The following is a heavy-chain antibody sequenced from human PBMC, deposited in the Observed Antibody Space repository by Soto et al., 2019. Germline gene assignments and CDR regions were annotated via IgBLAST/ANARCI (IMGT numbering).Heavy chain of an antibody. V-gene: IGHV4-34*01. CDR3: ARDRRGYSYHKTFDY. J-gene: IGHJ4*02. CDR1: GGSFSGYY. D-gene: IGHD5-18*01. Sequence: SETLSLTCAVYGGSFSGYYWSWIRQPPGKGLEWIGEINHSGSTNYNPSLKSRVTISVDTSKNQFSLKLSSVTAADTAVYYCARDRRGYSYHKTFDYWGQGTLVTVSS. CDR2: INHSGST.